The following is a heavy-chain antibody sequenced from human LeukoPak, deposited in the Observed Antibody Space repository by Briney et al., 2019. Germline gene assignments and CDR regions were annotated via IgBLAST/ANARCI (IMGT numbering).Heavy chain of an antibody. D-gene: IGHD2-2*02. J-gene: IGHJ4*02. CDR3: ARVKIPRQNYFDY. CDR1: GYTFTGYY. CDR2: INPNSGGT. V-gene: IGHV1-2*02. Sequence: GASVKVSCKASGYTFTGYYMHWVRQAPGQGLEWMGWINPNSGGTNYAQKFQGRVTMTRDTSLSTAYMELSRLRTDDTAVYYCARVKIPRQNYFDYWGQGTLVTVSS.